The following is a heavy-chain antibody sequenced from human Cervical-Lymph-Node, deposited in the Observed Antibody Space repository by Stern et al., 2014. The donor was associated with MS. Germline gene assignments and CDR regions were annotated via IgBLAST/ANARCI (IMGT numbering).Heavy chain of an antibody. CDR1: EFTFSSYW. CDR3: ARDRAGGGPWFDP. V-gene: IGHV3-74*01. CDR2: IRGDGNSP. Sequence: EVQLVQSGGGLVQPGGSLRLSCVASEFTFSSYWMHLIRQAPGKGLVWVSRIRGDGNSPSYADSVRGRFTVSRDNAKNTLYLQMNSLRGEDTAMYYCARDRAGGGPWFDPRGQGTLVTVSS. D-gene: IGHD1-26*01. J-gene: IGHJ5*02.